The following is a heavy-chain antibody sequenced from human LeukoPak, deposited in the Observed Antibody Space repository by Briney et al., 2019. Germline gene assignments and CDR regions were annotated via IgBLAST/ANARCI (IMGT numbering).Heavy chain of an antibody. CDR3: ATGASGFDY. V-gene: IGHV3-53*01. CDR2: IYSDGST. CDR1: GFILSSNY. D-gene: IGHD6-25*01. J-gene: IGHJ4*02. Sequence: GGSLRLSCAASGFILSSNYLTWVRQAPGKGLEWVSLIYSDGSTYYADSVKGRFTISRDNSKNTLYLQMNSLRAEDTAVYYCATGASGFDYWGQGTLVTVSS.